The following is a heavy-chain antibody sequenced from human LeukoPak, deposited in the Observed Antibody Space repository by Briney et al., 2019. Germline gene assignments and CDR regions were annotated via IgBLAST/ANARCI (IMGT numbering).Heavy chain of an antibody. D-gene: IGHD3-10*01. Sequence: SETLSLTCTVSGGSISIGGYYWSSIRQHPGKGLEWIGYIYYSGITYYNPSLKSRVTISVDTSKNQFSLYLSSVTAADTAVYYCARVTSGEFADYWGQGTLVTVSS. CDR2: IYYSGIT. V-gene: IGHV4-31*03. CDR1: GGSISIGGYY. CDR3: ARVTSGEFADY. J-gene: IGHJ4*02.